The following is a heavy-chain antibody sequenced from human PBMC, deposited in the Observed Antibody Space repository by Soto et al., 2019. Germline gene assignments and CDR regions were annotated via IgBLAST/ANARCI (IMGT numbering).Heavy chain of an antibody. CDR3: VKEGYYYDSSGYYYGWFDP. Sequence: LRLSCAASGFTFSSYAMSWVRQAPGQGLEWVSAISGSGGSTYYADSVKGRFTISRDNSKNTLYLQMSSLRAEDTAVYYCVKEGYYYDSSGYYYGWFDPWGQGTLVTVSS. D-gene: IGHD3-22*01. CDR2: ISGSGGST. J-gene: IGHJ5*02. CDR1: GFTFSSYA. V-gene: IGHV3-23*01.